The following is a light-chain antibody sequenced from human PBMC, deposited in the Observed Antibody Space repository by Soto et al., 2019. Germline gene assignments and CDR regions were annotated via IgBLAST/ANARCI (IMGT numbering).Light chain of an antibody. J-gene: IGLJ1*01. CDR1: SSDVGGYNY. CDR3: NSYTGSGIV. V-gene: IGLV2-14*01. CDR2: EVS. Sequence: SVLTQPASVSGSPGQSITISCPGTSSDVGGYNYVSWYQHHPGKAPKLMIYEVSNRPSGVSYRFSGSNSGNTASLTISGLQAEDEADYYCNSYTGSGIVFGTGTKVTLL.